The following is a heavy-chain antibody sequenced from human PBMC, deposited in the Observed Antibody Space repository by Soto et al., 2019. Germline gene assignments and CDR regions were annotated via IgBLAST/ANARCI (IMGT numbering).Heavy chain of an antibody. D-gene: IGHD6-13*01. CDR2: IYYSWST. CDR1: GLYISSRRYY. V-gene: IGHV4-31*03. Sequence: PPEPLCLPYPSTGLYISSRRYYWSWHSPPPGKGLEWIVYIYYSWSTYYNPSLNSRVTISVDTSKNQFSLKLSSVTAADTAVYYCARDRESSSWYQNYYYYYGREVWGRGTTVNVSS. CDR3: ARDRESSSWYQNYYYYYGREV. J-gene: IGHJ6*02.